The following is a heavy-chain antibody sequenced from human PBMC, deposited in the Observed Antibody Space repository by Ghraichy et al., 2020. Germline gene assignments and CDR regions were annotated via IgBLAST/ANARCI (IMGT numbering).Heavy chain of an antibody. V-gene: IGHV3-30*02. CDR1: GFTFSSYG. CDR3: YAGYSYGGGSLDY. D-gene: IGHD5-18*01. Sequence: GGSLRLSCAASGFTFSSYGMHWVRQAPGKGLEWVAFIRYDGSNKYYADSVKGRFTISRDSSKNTLYLQMNSLRAEDTAVYFCYAGYSYGGGSLDYWGQGTLVTVSS. CDR2: IRYDGSNK. J-gene: IGHJ4*02.